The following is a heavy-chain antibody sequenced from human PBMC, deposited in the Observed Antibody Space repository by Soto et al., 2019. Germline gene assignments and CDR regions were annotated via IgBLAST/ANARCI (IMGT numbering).Heavy chain of an antibody. D-gene: IGHD3-22*01. CDR2: ISAYNGNT. CDR1: GYTFTSYG. V-gene: IGHV1-18*04. J-gene: IGHJ4*02. CDR3: ARRRGHYYASSGYYSYYFDY. Sequence: QVQLVQSGAEVKKPGASVKVSCKASGYTFTSYGISWVRQAPGQGLEWMGWISAYNGNTNYAQKLQGRVTMTTDTSTSTAYMELRSLRSDDTAVYYGARRRGHYYASSGYYSYYFDYWGQGALVTVSS.